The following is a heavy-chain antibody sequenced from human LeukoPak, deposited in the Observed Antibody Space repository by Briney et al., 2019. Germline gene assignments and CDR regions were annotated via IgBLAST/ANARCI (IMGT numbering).Heavy chain of an antibody. Sequence: ASVTVSCTASGYSFTAYYRHWVRQAPGQGLEWMGVLNPRGGATKYAQKFQGRISMTRDTSTSTLYMELSSLRSEDTAVYFCARDQDGLGDYVWGSYRAYYYYYGMDVWGQGTTVTVSS. CDR1: GYSFTAYY. CDR2: LNPRGGAT. V-gene: IGHV1-46*01. J-gene: IGHJ6*02. CDR3: ARDQDGLGDYVWGSYRAYYYYYGMDV. D-gene: IGHD3-16*02.